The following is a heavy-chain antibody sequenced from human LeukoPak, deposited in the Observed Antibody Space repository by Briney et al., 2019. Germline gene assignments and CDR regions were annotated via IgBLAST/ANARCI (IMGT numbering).Heavy chain of an antibody. CDR2: INPNSGDT. CDR1: GYTSTGYY. CDR3: ALMGGCSSSSCSPESY. J-gene: IGHJ4*02. V-gene: IGHV1-2*02. D-gene: IGHD2-2*01. Sequence: ASVKVSCKASGYTSTGYYMHWVRQAPGQGLEWMGWINPNSGDTNYAQKFQGRVTMTRVTSISTAYMDLSRLRSDDTAFYYCALMGGCSSSSCSPESYWGQGTLVTVSS.